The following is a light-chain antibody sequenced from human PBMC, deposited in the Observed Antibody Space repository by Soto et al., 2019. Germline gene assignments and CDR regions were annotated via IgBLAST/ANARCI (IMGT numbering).Light chain of an antibody. Sequence: EIVLTQSPGTLSLAPGERATLSWRASQSVPSKYLAWYQQNPGQAPRLLVYDASTRATASPARFSGSGSGPEFTLTISSLQSEDFAVYYCQQYHNRPIPFGQGTRLEIK. V-gene: IGKV3-15*01. J-gene: IGKJ5*01. CDR3: QQYHNRPIP. CDR2: DAS. CDR1: QSVPSKY.